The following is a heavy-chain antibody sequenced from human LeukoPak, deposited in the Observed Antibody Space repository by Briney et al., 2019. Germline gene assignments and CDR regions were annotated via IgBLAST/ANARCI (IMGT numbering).Heavy chain of an antibody. D-gene: IGHD2-2*01. J-gene: IGHJ4*02. CDR1: GFTFRNSW. CDR2: IYSGGDT. V-gene: IGHV3-53*01. Sequence: GGSLRLSCAASGFTFRNSWMHWVRQGPGKGLVWVSVIYSGGDTYYADSVKGRFTISRDISENTLYLQMDNLRAEDTAFYYCARSPPASPFDYWGQGTLVTVSS. CDR3: ARSPPASPFDY.